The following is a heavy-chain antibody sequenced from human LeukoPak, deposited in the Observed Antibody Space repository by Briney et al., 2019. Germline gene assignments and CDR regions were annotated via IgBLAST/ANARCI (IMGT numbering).Heavy chain of an antibody. CDR3: LIFPGR. J-gene: IGHJ4*02. V-gene: IGHV3-15*05. D-gene: IGHD3-3*01. CDR2: IKSRADGGTT. CDR1: GINGINAR. Sequence: GFLRLFCAASGINGINARMKRVRQAPGQGLEWVGRIKSRADGGTTGYAAPVEGRFSISRDDSDNTLYLQMNSLQIDDTALYYCLIFPGRWGQGTLVTVSS.